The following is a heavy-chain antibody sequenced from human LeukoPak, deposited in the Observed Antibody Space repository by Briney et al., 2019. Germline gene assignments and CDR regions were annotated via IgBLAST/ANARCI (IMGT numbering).Heavy chain of an antibody. D-gene: IGHD6-19*01. J-gene: IGHJ5*02. CDR1: GYSISSGYF. CDR3: ARGGDVSSGWYQPNWFDP. Sequence: SSETLSLTCTVSGYSISSGYFWGWVRQPPGKGLEWIGNIYHSGSTYYNPSLKSRVTISVDTSKNQFSLKLSSVTAADTAVYYCARGGDVSSGWYQPNWFDPWGQGTLVTVSS. CDR2: IYHSGST. V-gene: IGHV4-38-2*02.